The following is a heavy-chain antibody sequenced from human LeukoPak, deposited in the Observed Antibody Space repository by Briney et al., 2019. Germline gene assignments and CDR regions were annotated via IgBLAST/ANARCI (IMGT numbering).Heavy chain of an antibody. J-gene: IGHJ4*02. CDR2: ISYDGSNK. CDR3: ARDLGTVRALFDY. CDR1: GFTFSSYA. D-gene: IGHD4-17*01. V-gene: IGHV3-30-3*01. Sequence: GRSLRLSCAASGFTFSSYAMHWVRQAPGKGLEWVAVISYDGSNKYYADSVKGRFTISRDNSKNTLYLQMNSLRAEDTAVYYCARDLGTVRALFDYWGQGTLVTVSS.